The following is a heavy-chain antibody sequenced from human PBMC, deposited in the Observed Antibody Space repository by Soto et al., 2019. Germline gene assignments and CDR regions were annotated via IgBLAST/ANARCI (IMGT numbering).Heavy chain of an antibody. J-gene: IGHJ5*02. CDR2: ISAYNGNT. V-gene: IGHV1-18*01. D-gene: IGHD2-2*01. CDR1: RYTFTSYG. CDR3: ARYVVITSQNIVIRWFDP. Sequence: GASEPVPCKASRYTFTSYGISWVRQAPAQGLEWMGWISAYNGNTNHAQKLQGRVTMTTDTSTSTDYMELMSLRSDDTAVYYCARYVVITSQNIVIRWFDPWGQGTLVTVSS.